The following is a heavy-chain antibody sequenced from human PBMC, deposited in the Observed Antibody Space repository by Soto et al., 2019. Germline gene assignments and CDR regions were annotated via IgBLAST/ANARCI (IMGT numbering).Heavy chain of an antibody. Sequence: ASVKVSCKASDYPFTTYRISWVRQAPGQGLEWMGRISAANGYTNYAQKFQGRVTLTTDTSTNTAYMELRSLRSDDTAVYYCAREDGYCTATTCSHCFAPWGQGTLVTVSS. CDR3: AREDGYCTATTCSHCFAP. V-gene: IGHV1-18*04. CDR1: DYPFTTYR. J-gene: IGHJ5*02. D-gene: IGHD2-8*02. CDR2: ISAANGYT.